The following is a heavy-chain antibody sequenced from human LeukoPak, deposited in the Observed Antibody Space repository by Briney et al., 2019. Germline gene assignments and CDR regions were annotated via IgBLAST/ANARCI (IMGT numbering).Heavy chain of an antibody. D-gene: IGHD3-10*01. J-gene: IGHJ4*02. CDR2: IIPIFGTA. CDR1: GGTFSSYA. Sequence: SVKVSCKASGGTFSSYAISWVRQAPGQGLEWMGGIIPIFGTANYAQKFQARVTITADESTSTAYMELSSLRSEDTAVYYCASRSYLPPADLFSYFYWGQGTLVTVSS. V-gene: IGHV1-69*13. CDR3: ASRSYLPPADLFSYFY.